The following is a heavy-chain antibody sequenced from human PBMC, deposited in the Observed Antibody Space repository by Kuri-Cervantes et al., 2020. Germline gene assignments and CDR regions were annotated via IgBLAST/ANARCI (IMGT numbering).Heavy chain of an antibody. CDR1: GGSVSSGSYY. CDR2: AYYSGSA. J-gene: IGHJ4*02. CDR3: ARASITMIGGFDY. V-gene: IGHV4-39*07. D-gene: IGHD3-22*01. Sequence: SETLSLTCTASGGSVSSGSYYWSFIRQPPGKGLEWIGSAYYSGSAYYNPSLKSRVTIFVDTSKYQFSLKLSSVTAADTAVYYCARASITMIGGFDYWGQGTLVTVS.